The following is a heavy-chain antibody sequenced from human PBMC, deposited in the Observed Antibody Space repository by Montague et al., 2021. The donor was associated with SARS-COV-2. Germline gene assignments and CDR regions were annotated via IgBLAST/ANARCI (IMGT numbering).Heavy chain of an antibody. CDR3: ARYGDYRSWFDP. J-gene: IGHJ5*02. CDR1: GFSLNTSGAG. V-gene: IGHV2-5*02. CDR2: IYWDDDK. D-gene: IGHD4-17*01. Sequence: PALVKPTQTLTLTCTFSGFSLNTSGAGVGWVRQPPGKALEWLALIYWDDDKRYSPSLKSRSTISKDTTKNEVVLTVANMDPVDTATYYCARYGDYRSWFDPWGQGTLVTVSS.